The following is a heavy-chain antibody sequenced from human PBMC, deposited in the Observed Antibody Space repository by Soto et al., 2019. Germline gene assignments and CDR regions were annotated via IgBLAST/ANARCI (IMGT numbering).Heavy chain of an antibody. V-gene: IGHV4-30-4*01. J-gene: IGHJ4*02. CDR1: GGSISSGDYY. CDR2: IYYSGST. Sequence: PSETLSLTCTVSGGSISSGDYYWSWIRQPPGKGLEWIGYIYYSGSTYYNPSLKSRVTISVDTSKNQFSLKLSSVTAADTAVYYCARASDYVWGSYRPNFDYWGQGTPVPVYS. D-gene: IGHD3-16*02. CDR3: ARASDYVWGSYRPNFDY.